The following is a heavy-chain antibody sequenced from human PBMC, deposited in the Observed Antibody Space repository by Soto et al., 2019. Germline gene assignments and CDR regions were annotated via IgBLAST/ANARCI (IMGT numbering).Heavy chain of an antibody. J-gene: IGHJ6*02. CDR2: ISYDGSNK. V-gene: IGHV3-30-3*01. CDR3: ARDRFGDIVLVPAAMVDIYYYYGMDV. CDR1: GFTFSSYA. Sequence: GGSLRLSCAASGFTFSSYAMHWVRQAPGKGLEWVAVISYDGSNKYYADSVKGRFTISRDNSKNTLYLQMNSLRAEDTAVYYCARDRFGDIVLVPAAMVDIYYYYGMDVWGQGTTVTVS. D-gene: IGHD2-2*01.